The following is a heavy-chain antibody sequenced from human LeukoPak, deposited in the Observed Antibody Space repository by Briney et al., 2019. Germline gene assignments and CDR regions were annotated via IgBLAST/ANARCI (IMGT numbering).Heavy chain of an antibody. V-gene: IGHV3-53*01. CDR1: GFTVSSNY. D-gene: IGHD6-19*01. Sequence: GGSLRLSCAASGFTVSSNYMSWVRQAPGKGLEWVSVIYSGGSTYYADSVKGRFTISRDNSKNTLYLQMNSLRAEDTAVYYCASDHIAVAGINWFDPWGQGTLVTVSS. CDR2: IYSGGST. J-gene: IGHJ5*02. CDR3: ASDHIAVAGINWFDP.